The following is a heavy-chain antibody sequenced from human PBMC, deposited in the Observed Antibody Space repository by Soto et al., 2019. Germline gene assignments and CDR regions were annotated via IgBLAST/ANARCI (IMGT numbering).Heavy chain of an antibody. CDR1: GGSFSGYY. CDR3: ARGAVVVPARQLTNYGMDV. CDR2: INHSGST. J-gene: IGHJ6*02. V-gene: IGHV4-34*01. Sequence: SETLSLTCAVYGGSFSGYYWSWIRQPPGKGLEWIGEINHSGSTNYNPSLKSRVTISVDTSKNQFSLKLSSVTAADTAVYYCARGAVVVPARQLTNYGMDVWGQGTLVTVSS. D-gene: IGHD2-2*01.